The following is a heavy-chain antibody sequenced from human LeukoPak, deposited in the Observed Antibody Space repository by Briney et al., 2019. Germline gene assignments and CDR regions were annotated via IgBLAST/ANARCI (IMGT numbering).Heavy chain of an antibody. CDR1: GFTVSSNY. CDR3: AQYSYGTLDAFDI. D-gene: IGHD5-18*01. V-gene: IGHV3-53*01. Sequence: GGSLRLSCAASGFTVSSNYMSWVRQAPGKGLEWVSVIYSGGSTYYADSVKGRFTISRDNSKNTRYLQMNSLRAEDTAVYYCAQYSYGTLDAFDIWGQGTMVTVSS. CDR2: IYSGGST. J-gene: IGHJ3*02.